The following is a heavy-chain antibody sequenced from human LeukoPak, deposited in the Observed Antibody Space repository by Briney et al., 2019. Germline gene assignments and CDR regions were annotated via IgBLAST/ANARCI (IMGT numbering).Heavy chain of an antibody. CDR1: GGSISSYY. D-gene: IGHD3-3*01. V-gene: IGHV4-59*01. CDR2: IYYSGST. Sequence: SETLSLTCAVSGGSISSYYWSWIRQPPGKGLEWIGYIYYSGSTNYNPSLKSRVTISVDTSKNQFSLKLSSVTAADTAVYYCARGVTIFGVVIGRWDYYGMDVWGQGTTVTVSS. CDR3: ARGVTIFGVVIGRWDYYGMDV. J-gene: IGHJ6*02.